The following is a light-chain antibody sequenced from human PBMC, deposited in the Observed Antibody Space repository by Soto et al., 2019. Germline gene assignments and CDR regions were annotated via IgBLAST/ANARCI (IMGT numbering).Light chain of an antibody. CDR3: SSYTSSSKDV. Sequence: QSALTQPASVSGSPGQAITISCTGTSSDVGGYNYVSWYQQHPGKAPKLIVYDVSNRPSGVSNRFSGSKSGNTASLTISGGQAEDDADDYCSSYTSSSKDVFGTGTKVTVL. V-gene: IGLV2-14*01. CDR2: DVS. J-gene: IGLJ1*01. CDR1: SSDVGGYNY.